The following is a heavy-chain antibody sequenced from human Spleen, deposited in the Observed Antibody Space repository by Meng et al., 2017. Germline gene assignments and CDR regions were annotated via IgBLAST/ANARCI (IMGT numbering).Heavy chain of an antibody. CDR2: IDPKSGDT. CDR3: ARGSTSVDWFDP. V-gene: IGHV1-2*06. D-gene: IGHD2-2*01. CDR1: GYNFPDYW. Sequence: ASVKVSCKPSGYNFPDYWLHWVRRAPGQGLEWMGRIDPKSGDTHYAQRFQGRVTMTGDTSISTAYMELSGLRSDDTALYYCARGSTSVDWFDPWGQGTLVTVSS. J-gene: IGHJ5*02.